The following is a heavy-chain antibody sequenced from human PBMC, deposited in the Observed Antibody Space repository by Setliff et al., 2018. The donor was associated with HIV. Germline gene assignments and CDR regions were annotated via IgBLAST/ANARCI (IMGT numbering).Heavy chain of an antibody. Sequence: SVKVSCKTSGYMFIAYGMSWVRQAPGQGLEWMGRIIFIIGVTKYAEKFQGRLTLTADKSTNTAYMELSSLTSEDTAVYYCARELGGFDYWGQGTLVTVSS. D-gene: IGHD7-27*01. J-gene: IGHJ4*02. V-gene: IGHV1-69*04. CDR2: IIFIIGVT. CDR1: GYMFIAYG. CDR3: ARELGGFDY.